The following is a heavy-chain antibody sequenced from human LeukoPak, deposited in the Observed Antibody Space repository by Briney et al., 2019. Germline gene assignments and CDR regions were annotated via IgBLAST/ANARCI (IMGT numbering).Heavy chain of an antibody. CDR3: ARFPSDSSGYFAY. D-gene: IGHD3-22*01. CDR2: MYHTGST. J-gene: IGHJ4*02. CDR1: GYSISSGYY. V-gene: IGHV4-38-2*02. Sequence: SETLSLTCTVSGYSISSGYYWGWIRQPPGKGLEWIGSMYHTGSTYFNPSLKSRVTISVDTSKNQFSLRLRSVTAADTAVYYCARFPSDSSGYFAYWGQGTLVTVPS.